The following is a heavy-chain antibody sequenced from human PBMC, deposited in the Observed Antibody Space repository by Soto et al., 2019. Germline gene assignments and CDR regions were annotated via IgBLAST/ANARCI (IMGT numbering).Heavy chain of an antibody. D-gene: IGHD6-19*01. CDR3: ARSPTRIAVAGTWFDP. CDR2: IWYGGSNK. V-gene: IGHV3-33*01. J-gene: IGHJ5*02. CDR1: GFTFSRYG. Sequence: PGGSLRLSCAASGFTFSRYGMHWVRQAPGKGLEWVAVIWYGGSNKYYADSVKGRFTISRDNSKNTLYLQMNSLRAEDTAVYYCARSPTRIAVAGTWFDPWGQGTLVTVSS.